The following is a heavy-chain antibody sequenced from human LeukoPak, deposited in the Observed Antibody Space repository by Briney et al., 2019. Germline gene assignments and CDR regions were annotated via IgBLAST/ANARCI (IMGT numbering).Heavy chain of an antibody. CDR1: GGSISSGGYY. V-gene: IGHV4-31*03. CDR2: IYYSGST. D-gene: IGHD6-6*01. CDR3: ARDSESIADGKRAAFDI. Sequence: SQTLSLTCTVSGGSISSGGYYWSWIRQHPGKGLEWIGYIYYSGSTYYNPSLKSRVTISVDTSKNQFSLKLSSVTAADTAVYYCARDSESIADGKRAAFDIWGQGTMVTVSS. J-gene: IGHJ3*02.